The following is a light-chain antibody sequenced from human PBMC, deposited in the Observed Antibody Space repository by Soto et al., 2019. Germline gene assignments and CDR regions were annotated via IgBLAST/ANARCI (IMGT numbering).Light chain of an antibody. V-gene: IGKV1-27*01. Sequence: DIQMTQSPSSLSASVGDRVTITCRANQGISNYLAWYQQKPGKVPKLLIYAASTLQSGVPSRFSGSGSGTDFTLTISSLQPEDVATYYCQKYNTGTFGQGTKVEIK. CDR2: AAS. J-gene: IGKJ1*01. CDR1: QGISNY. CDR3: QKYNTGT.